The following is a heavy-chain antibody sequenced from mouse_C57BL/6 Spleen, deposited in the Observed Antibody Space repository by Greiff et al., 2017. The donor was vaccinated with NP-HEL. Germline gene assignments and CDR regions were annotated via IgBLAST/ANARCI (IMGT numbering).Heavy chain of an antibody. CDR2: IYPSDSET. CDR1: GYTFTRYW. V-gene: IGHV1-61*01. J-gene: IGHJ1*03. Sequence: QVQLQQPGAELVRPGSSVKLSCKASGYTFTRYWMDWVKQRPGQGLEWIGNIYPSDSETHYNQKFKDKATLTVDKSSSTAYMQLSSLTSEDSAVYYGAREVFYYGSSDQQRYFDVWGTGTTVTVSS. CDR3: AREVFYYGSSDQQRYFDV. D-gene: IGHD1-1*01.